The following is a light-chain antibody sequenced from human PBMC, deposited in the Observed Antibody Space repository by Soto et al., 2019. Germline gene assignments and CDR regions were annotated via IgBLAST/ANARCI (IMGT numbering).Light chain of an antibody. Sequence: DIPMTQSPSSLSASVGDRVTITCRASQSISSYLNWYQQKPVKAPKLLIYAASSLQSGVPSRFGGSGWWTDFTLTISSLQPEDVATYYCQQSYSTPDTFGQGTKLEIK. V-gene: IGKV1-39*01. J-gene: IGKJ2*01. CDR1: QSISSY. CDR2: AAS. CDR3: QQSYSTPDT.